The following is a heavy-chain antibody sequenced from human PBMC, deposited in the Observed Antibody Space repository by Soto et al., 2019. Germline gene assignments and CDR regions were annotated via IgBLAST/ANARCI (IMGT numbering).Heavy chain of an antibody. CDR1: GGSISSSSYY. CDR3: ERQEGYKLIKKYYYYGMDV. V-gene: IGHV4-39*01. Sequence: SETLSLTCTVSGGSISSSSYYWGWIRQPPGKGLEWIGSIYYSGSTYYNPSLKSRVTISVDTSKNQFSLKLSSVTAADTAVYYCERQEGYKLIKKYYYYGMDVWGQGTTVTVSS. D-gene: IGHD5-18*01. CDR2: IYYSGST. J-gene: IGHJ6*02.